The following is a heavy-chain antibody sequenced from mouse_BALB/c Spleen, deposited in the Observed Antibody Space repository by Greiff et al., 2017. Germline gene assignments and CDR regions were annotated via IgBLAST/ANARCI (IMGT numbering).Heavy chain of an antibody. CDR2: ISSGSSTI. CDR3: ARDYCDY. V-gene: IGHV5-17*02. Sequence: EVNLVESGGGLVQPGGSRKLSCAASGFTFSSFGMHWVRQAPEKGLEWVAYISSGSSTIYYADTVKGRFTISRDNPKNTLFLQMTSLRSEDTAMYYCARDYCDYWGQGTTLTVSS. CDR1: GFTFSSFG. J-gene: IGHJ2*01.